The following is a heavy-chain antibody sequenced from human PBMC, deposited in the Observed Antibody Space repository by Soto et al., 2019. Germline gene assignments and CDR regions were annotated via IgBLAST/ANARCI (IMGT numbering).Heavy chain of an antibody. CDR3: ARVYYGSGRLWDYSSYATDV. CDR1: GGSISSGGYY. D-gene: IGHD3-10*01. Sequence: PSETLSLTCTVSGGSISSGGYYWSWIRQHPGKGLEWIGYIYYSGSTYYNPSLKSRVTISVDTSKNQFSLKLSSVTAADTAVYYCARVYYGSGRLWDYSSYATDVWGPGPTVTLSS. CDR2: IYYSGST. V-gene: IGHV4-31*03. J-gene: IGHJ6*02.